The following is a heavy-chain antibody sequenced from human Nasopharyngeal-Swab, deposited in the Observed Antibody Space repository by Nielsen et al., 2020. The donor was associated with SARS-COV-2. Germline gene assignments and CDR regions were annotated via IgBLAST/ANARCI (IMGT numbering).Heavy chain of an antibody. D-gene: IGHD2-2*01. V-gene: IGHV3-21*01. J-gene: IGHJ4*01. CDR3: ARGKAGYCSSTSCYLYFDY. Sequence: GESLKISCAASGFTFSSYSMNWVRQAPGKGLEWVSSISSSSSYIYYADSVKGRFTISRDNAKNSLYLQMNSLRAEDTAVYYCARGKAGYCSSTSCYLYFDYWGPLTLFTVSS. CDR2: ISSSSSYI. CDR1: GFTFSSYS.